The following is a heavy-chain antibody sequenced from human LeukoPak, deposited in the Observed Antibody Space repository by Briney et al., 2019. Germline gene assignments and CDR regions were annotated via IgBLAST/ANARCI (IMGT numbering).Heavy chain of an antibody. Sequence: ASVKVSCKASGYTFISYYMHWVRQAPGQGLEWMGIINPRGGSASYAQKFQGRVTMTRDTSTSTVYMELSSLRSEDTAVYYCARDTANYYYDSSGYYFDYWGQGTLVTVSS. J-gene: IGHJ4*02. CDR3: ARDTANYYYDSSGYYFDY. CDR1: GYTFISYY. D-gene: IGHD3-22*01. V-gene: IGHV1-46*01. CDR2: INPRGGSA.